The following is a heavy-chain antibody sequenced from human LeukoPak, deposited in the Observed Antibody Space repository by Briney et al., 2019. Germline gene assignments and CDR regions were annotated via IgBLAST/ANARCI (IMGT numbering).Heavy chain of an antibody. J-gene: IGHJ3*02. V-gene: IGHV3-48*01. D-gene: IGHD1-26*01. Sequence: PGGSLRLSCTASGFPFIEYSMNWVRQVPGKGLEWISYIGIDSGNTKYADSVKGRFTISRDNSKNTLYLQMNSLRAEDTAVYYCASPDPVGARGMLAFDIWGQGTMVTVSS. CDR3: ASPDPVGARGMLAFDI. CDR2: IGIDSGNT. CDR1: GFPFIEYS.